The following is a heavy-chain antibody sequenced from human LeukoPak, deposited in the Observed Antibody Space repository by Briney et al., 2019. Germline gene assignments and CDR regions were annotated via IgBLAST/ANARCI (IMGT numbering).Heavy chain of an antibody. CDR3: ARDGSGYRPDY. Sequence: GGSLRLSCAASGFTFSSYSMNWVRQAPGKGLEWVSYISSSSTIYYADSVKGRFTISRDNAKNSLYLQMNSLRAEDTAVYYCARDGSGYRPDYWGQGTLVTVSS. J-gene: IGHJ4*02. D-gene: IGHD3-22*01. CDR1: GFTFSSYS. CDR2: ISSSSTI. V-gene: IGHV3-48*04.